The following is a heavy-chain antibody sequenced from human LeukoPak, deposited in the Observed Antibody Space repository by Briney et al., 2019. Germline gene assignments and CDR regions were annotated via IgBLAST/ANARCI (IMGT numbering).Heavy chain of an antibody. CDR1: GFSFRDYY. CDR3: ARAPYSSSWIDY. D-gene: IGHD6-13*01. Sequence: GGSLRLSCEGSGFSFRDYYMSWIRQTPGKGLEWVSYISNSGTDTNYADSVKGRFTISRDNAKNSLYLQMNSLRAEDTAVYYCARAPYSSSWIDYWGQGTLVTVSS. CDR2: ISNSGTDT. J-gene: IGHJ4*02. V-gene: IGHV3-11*05.